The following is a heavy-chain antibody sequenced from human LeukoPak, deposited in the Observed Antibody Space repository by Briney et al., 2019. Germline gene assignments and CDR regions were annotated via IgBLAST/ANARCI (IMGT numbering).Heavy chain of an antibody. Sequence: SETLSLTCTVSGGSISSYYWSWIRQPPGKGLEWIGYIYYSGSTNYSPSLKSRVTISVDTSKNQFSLKLSSVTAADTAVYYCARGGGNTAMGTYYYYYYGMDVWGQGTTVTVSS. CDR1: GGSISSYY. V-gene: IGHV4-59*01. CDR3: ARGGGNTAMGTYYYYYYGMDV. J-gene: IGHJ6*02. CDR2: IYYSGST. D-gene: IGHD5-18*01.